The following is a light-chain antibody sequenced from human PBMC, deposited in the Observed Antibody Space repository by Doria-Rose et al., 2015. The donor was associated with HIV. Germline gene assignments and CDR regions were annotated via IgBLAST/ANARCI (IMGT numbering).Light chain of an antibody. Sequence: TQSPGTLSLSPGERATLSRRASQRVKSSYLAWYQQKPGQAPRLLIYDASTRATGIPDRFSGSGSGTDFTHTISRLEPEDVAVYYCQQYGTSRGTFGQGTRLEIK. CDR2: DAS. CDR3: QQYGTSRGT. J-gene: IGKJ5*01. CDR1: QRVKSSY. V-gene: IGKV3-20*01.